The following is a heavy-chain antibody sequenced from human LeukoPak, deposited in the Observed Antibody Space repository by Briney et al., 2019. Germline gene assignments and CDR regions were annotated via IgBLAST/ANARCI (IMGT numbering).Heavy chain of an antibody. D-gene: IGHD3-22*01. Sequence: GGSLRLSCAASGFTFSSYWMHWVRQAPGKGLVWVSRINSDGSSTSYADSVKGRFTISRDNAKNTLYLQMNSLRAEDTAVYYCASSYYDSSGYYDAYPLSYWGQETLVTVSS. CDR2: INSDGSST. V-gene: IGHV3-74*01. CDR1: GFTFSSYW. J-gene: IGHJ4*02. CDR3: ASSYYDSSGYYDAYPLSY.